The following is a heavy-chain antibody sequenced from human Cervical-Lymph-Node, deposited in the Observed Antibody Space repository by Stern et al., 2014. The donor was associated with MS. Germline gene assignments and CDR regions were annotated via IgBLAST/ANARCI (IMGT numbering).Heavy chain of an antibody. D-gene: IGHD1-1*01. J-gene: IGHJ6*02. CDR3: ARDNDDNGMDV. CDR2: IIPILGTT. Sequence: QVQLVQSGAEVKKPGSSVKVSCTASGDTFINFAISWVRQAPGQGLEWMGGIIPILGTTEYVEKFQGRVSISADGSATTVYMELSSLRSEDTAVYFCARDNDDNGMDVWGQGTTVIVSS. CDR1: GDTFINFA. V-gene: IGHV1-69*01.